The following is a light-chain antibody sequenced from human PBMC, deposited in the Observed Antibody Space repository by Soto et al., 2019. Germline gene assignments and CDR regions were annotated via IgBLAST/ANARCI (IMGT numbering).Light chain of an antibody. CDR2: VAY. V-gene: IGKV1-27*01. J-gene: IGKJ4*01. CDR1: QDISTY. Sequence: DLQMTQAPSSLSASVGDRVTITCRARQDISTYLAWYQQKPGKVPKLLISVAYAWQSGVPPRFSGSATGTDFTLSISSLQPEDVASYYWQKYENAPLTFGGGTKVKIK. CDR3: QKYENAPLT.